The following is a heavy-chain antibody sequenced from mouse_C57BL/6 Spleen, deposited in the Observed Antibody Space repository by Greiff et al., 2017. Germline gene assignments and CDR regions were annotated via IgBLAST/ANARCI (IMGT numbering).Heavy chain of an antibody. CDR2: IDPSDSYT. CDR3: ARSKRYFDV. CDR1: GYTFTSYW. V-gene: IGHV1-69*01. J-gene: IGHJ1*03. Sequence: VQLQQPGAELVMPGASVKLSCKASGYTFTSYWMHWVKQRPGQGLEWIGEIDPSDSYTNYNQKFKGKSTLTVDKSSSTAYMQLSSLTSEDSAVYYCARSKRYFDVWGTGTPVTVSS.